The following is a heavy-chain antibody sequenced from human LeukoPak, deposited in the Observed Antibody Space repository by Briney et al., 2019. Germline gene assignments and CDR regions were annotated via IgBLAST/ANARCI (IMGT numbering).Heavy chain of an antibody. CDR3: ARLLGATKDPYFDY. J-gene: IGHJ4*02. Sequence: SETLSLTCTVSGGSISSSSYYWGWIRQPPGKGLEWIGSIYYSGSTYYNPSLKSRVTISVDTSKNQFSLKLSSVTAADTAVYYCARLLGATKDPYFDYWGQGTLVTVSS. V-gene: IGHV4-39*01. CDR1: GGSISSSSYY. CDR2: IYYSGST. D-gene: IGHD5-24*01.